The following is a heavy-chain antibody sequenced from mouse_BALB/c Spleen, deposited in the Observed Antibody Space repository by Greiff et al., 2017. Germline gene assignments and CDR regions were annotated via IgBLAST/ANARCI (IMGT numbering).Heavy chain of an antibody. Sequence: VQLQQSGAELVKPGASVKLSCTASGFNIKDTYMHWVKQRPEQGLEWIGRIDPANGNTKYDPKFQGKATITADTSSNKAYLQLSSLTSEDTAVYYCAREVIYYDYDYFDYWGEGTTLTVSS. V-gene: IGHV14-3*02. CDR1: GFNIKDTY. CDR3: AREVIYYDYDYFDY. D-gene: IGHD2-4*01. CDR2: IDPANGNT. J-gene: IGHJ2*01.